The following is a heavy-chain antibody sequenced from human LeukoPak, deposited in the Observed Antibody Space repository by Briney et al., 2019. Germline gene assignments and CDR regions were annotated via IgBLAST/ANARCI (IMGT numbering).Heavy chain of an antibody. J-gene: IGHJ6*02. Sequence: PGGSLRLSCAGSGFIFNNYAMHWVRQAPGKGLEWVAVISYDGSNKYYADSVKGRFTISRDNSKNTLYLQMNSLRAEDTAVYYCAKESQAWNYYYYGMDVWGQGTTVTVSS. V-gene: IGHV3-30*18. CDR2: ISYDGSNK. CDR3: AKESQAWNYYYYGMDV. CDR1: GFIFNNYA.